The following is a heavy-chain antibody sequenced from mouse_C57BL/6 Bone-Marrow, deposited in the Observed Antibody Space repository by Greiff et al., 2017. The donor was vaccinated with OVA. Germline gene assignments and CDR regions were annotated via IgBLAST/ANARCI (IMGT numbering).Heavy chain of an antibody. CDR3: ARHEDGYYASYFDY. D-gene: IGHD2-3*01. Sequence: QVQLQQSGPELVKPGASVKISCKASGYAFSSSWMNWVKQRPGKGLEWIGRIYPGDGDTNYIGKFKGKATLTADNSSSTAYMQLSSLTSEDSAVYFCARHEDGYYASYFDYWGQGTTLTVSS. CDR1: GYAFSSSW. J-gene: IGHJ2*01. V-gene: IGHV1-82*01. CDR2: IYPGDGDT.